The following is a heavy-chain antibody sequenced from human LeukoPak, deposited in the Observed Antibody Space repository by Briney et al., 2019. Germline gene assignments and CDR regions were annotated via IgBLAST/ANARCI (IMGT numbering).Heavy chain of an antibody. Sequence: SETLSLTCAVYGGSFSGYYWSWIRQPPGKGLEWIGEINHSGSTNYNPSLKSRVTISVDTSKNQFSLKLSSVTAADTAVYYCARGSRIVVVTAIGGCYFDLWGRGTLVTVSS. CDR2: INHSGST. CDR3: ARGSRIVVVTAIGGCYFDL. J-gene: IGHJ2*01. V-gene: IGHV4-34*01. CDR1: GGSFSGYY. D-gene: IGHD2-21*02.